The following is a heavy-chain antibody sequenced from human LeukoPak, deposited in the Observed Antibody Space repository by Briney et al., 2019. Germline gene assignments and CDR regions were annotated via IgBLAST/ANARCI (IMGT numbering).Heavy chain of an antibody. CDR2: IHYSGST. J-gene: IGHJ3*02. CDR1: GASTSSFS. CDR3: ARHGGETIVATILHAFDI. D-gene: IGHD5-12*01. V-gene: IGHV4-59*08. Sequence: SETLSLTCTVSGASTSSFSWSWIRQPPGKGLEWIGYIHYSGSTNYNSSLKSRVTISVDTSKNQFSLKLSSVTAADTAVYYYARHGGETIVATILHAFDIWGQGTMVTVSS.